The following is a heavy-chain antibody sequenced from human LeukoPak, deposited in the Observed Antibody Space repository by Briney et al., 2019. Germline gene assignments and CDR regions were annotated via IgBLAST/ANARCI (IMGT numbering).Heavy chain of an antibody. CDR3: ERDPIAPAAALGDAFDI. CDR1: GGTFSIYA. D-gene: IGHD2-2*01. Sequence: SVTVSFKASGGTFSIYAISWVRQAPGQGREGMGRIIPILGIANYSQKFQGRVTITADKSTSTAYMELSRLRAEETGGDKCERDPIAPAAALGDAFDIWGQGTMVTVSS. J-gene: IGHJ3*02. V-gene: IGHV1-69*04. CDR2: IIPILGIA.